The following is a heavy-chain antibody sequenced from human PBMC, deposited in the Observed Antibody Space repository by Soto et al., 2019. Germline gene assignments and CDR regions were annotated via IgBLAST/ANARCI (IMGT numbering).Heavy chain of an antibody. D-gene: IGHD3-3*01. CDR2: MSPNSGNT. V-gene: IGHV1-8*01. CDR3: ARDLETYYYGMDV. J-gene: IGHJ6*02. CDR1: GYTFTSYD. Sequence: ASVEVSCKXSGYTFTSYDINWVRQATGQGLEWMGWMSPNSGNTGYAQKFQGRVTMTRNTSISTAYMELSSPRSEDTALYYCARDLETYYYGMDVWGQGTTVTVS.